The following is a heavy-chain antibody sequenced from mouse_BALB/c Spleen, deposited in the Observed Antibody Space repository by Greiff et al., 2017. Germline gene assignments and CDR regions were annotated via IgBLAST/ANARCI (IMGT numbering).Heavy chain of an antibody. J-gene: IGHJ3*01. V-gene: IGHV3-2*02. CDR3: ARSYFYGSSYAY. D-gene: IGHD1-1*01. CDR2: ISYSGST. CDR1: GYSITSDYA. Sequence: VQLKESGPGLVKPSQSLSLTCTVTGYSITSDYAWNWIRQFPGNKLEWMGYISYSGSTSYNPSLKSRISITRDTSKNQFFLQLNSVTTEDTATYYCARSYFYGSSYAYWGQGTLVTVSA.